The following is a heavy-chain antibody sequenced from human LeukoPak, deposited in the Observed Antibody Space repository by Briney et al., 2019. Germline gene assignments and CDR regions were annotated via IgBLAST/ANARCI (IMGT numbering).Heavy chain of an antibody. CDR1: GYSISSSNW. V-gene: IGHV4-28*01. CDR3: ARTSTVSDAFDI. J-gene: IGHJ3*02. Sequence: SDTLSLTCAVSGYSISSSNWWGWIRQPPGTGLEWIGYIYYSGITYYNPSLKSRVTMSVDTSKNQFSLKLSSVTAVDTAVYYCARTSTVSDAFDIWGQGTMVTVSS. CDR2: IYYSGIT. D-gene: IGHD4-17*01.